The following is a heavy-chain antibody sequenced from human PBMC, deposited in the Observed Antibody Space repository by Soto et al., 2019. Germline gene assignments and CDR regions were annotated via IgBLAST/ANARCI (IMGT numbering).Heavy chain of an antibody. Sequence: QVQLVESGGGVVQPGRSLRLSCAASGFTFSSYGMHWVLQAPGKGLECVAVISYDGSNKYYADSVKGRFTISRDNSKNPLYLQMNSLRAEDTAVYYCAKDLLRPGRAYGMDVWGQGTTVTVSS. CDR1: GFTFSSYG. J-gene: IGHJ6*02. CDR3: AKDLLRPGRAYGMDV. CDR2: ISYDGSNK. D-gene: IGHD6-25*01. V-gene: IGHV3-30*18.